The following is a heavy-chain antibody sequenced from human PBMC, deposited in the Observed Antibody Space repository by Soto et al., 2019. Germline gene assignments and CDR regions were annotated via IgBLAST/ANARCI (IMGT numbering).Heavy chain of an antibody. D-gene: IGHD4-17*01. Sequence: QVQLVQSGGEVKMPGASVKVSCKASGYTFSDYGMSWVRQAPGQGLEWMGWISAYNGDTNDAQKFQGRVTMTTDTSTNTAYMELRSLRSDDTAVYYCARGSYGDYKFWGQGTLVTVSS. CDR2: ISAYNGDT. V-gene: IGHV1-18*01. CDR1: GYTFSDYG. CDR3: ARGSYGDYKF. J-gene: IGHJ4*02.